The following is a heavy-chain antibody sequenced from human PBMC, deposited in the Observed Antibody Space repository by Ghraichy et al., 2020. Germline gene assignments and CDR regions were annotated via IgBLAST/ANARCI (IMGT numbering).Heavy chain of an antibody. CDR3: AKHDWNYDYMDV. Sequence: GGSLRLSCAASGFTFSGSAMSWVRQAPGKGLEWVSAISGSGTGTYNADSLKGRFTISRDNPKNTLYLQLNSLRVEDTAVYYCAKHDWNYDYMDVWGRGTTVTVSS. J-gene: IGHJ6*03. CDR2: ISGSGTGT. V-gene: IGHV3-23*01. D-gene: IGHD3-9*01. CDR1: GFTFSGSA.